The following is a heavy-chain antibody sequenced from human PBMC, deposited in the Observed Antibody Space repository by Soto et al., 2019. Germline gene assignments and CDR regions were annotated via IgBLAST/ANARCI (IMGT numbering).Heavy chain of an antibody. V-gene: IGHV3-21*01. Sequence: EVHLVESGGGLVQPGGSLRLSCAASGFTFSSYTMNWVRQAPGKGLQWVSSIDGSGASIYYADSLKGRFIISRANARDSLYLQMDSLRPDDTAVYYCARAPVAGTTGSVWGQGTLVTVSA. D-gene: IGHD6-19*01. CDR3: ARAPVAGTTGSV. CDR2: IDGSGASI. J-gene: IGHJ4*02. CDR1: GFTFSSYT.